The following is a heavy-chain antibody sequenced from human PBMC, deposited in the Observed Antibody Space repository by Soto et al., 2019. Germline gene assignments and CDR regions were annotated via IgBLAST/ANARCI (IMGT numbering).Heavy chain of an antibody. CDR1: GGSISSSSYY. J-gene: IGHJ4*02. CDR2: IYYSGST. V-gene: IGHV4-39*01. Sequence: SETLSLTCTVSGGSISSSSYYWGWIRQPPGKGLEWIGSIYYSGSTYYNPSLKSRVTISVDTSKNQFSLKLSSVTAADTAVYYCARHGEFNIVVVPAATYYFDYWGQGTLVTVSS. D-gene: IGHD2-2*01. CDR3: ARHGEFNIVVVPAATYYFDY.